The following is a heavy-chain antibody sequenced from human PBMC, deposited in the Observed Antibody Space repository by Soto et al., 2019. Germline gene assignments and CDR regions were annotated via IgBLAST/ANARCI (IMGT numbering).Heavy chain of an antibody. V-gene: IGHV3-30*18. D-gene: IGHD3-16*02. CDR1: GFTFSSYA. J-gene: IGHJ4*02. CDR2: ISYDGSDK. Sequence: QVQLVESGGGVVQPGRSLRLSCAASGFTFSSYAMHWVRQAPGKGLEWVAVISYDGSDKYYADSVKGRFTISRDNSKNTLNLQMNSVRADYTAVYYCAKALGELSPESYDYWGQGTLITVSS. CDR3: AKALGELSPESYDY.